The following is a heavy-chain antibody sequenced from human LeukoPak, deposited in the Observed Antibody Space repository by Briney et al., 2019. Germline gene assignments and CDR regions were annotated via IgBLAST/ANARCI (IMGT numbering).Heavy chain of an antibody. CDR3: ARQGNNWFDP. J-gene: IGHJ5*02. Sequence: GGSLRLSCAASGFTFSDYYMSWIRQAPEKGPEWVSYISSSSNYTNYADSVKGRFTISRDNAKNSLYLQMNSLTAEGTAVYYCARQGNNWFDPWGQGTLVTVSS. CDR1: GFTFSDYY. V-gene: IGHV3-11*06. CDR2: ISSSSNYT.